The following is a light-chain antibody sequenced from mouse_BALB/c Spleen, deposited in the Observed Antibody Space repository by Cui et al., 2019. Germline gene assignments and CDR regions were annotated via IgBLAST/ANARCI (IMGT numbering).Light chain of an antibody. J-gene: IGKJ1*01. CDR2: DTS. CDR1: PSVRY. CDR3: QQWRSYPPTWT. Sequence: QIVLTQSPAIMSASPGEKVTMTCSASPSVRYMYWYPQKPESSPRPLIYDTSNLVSGVPVRLSGSRSGASYSLTFSRMEAEDAATDYSQQWRSYPPTWTFGGGTKLEIK. V-gene: IGKV4-55*01.